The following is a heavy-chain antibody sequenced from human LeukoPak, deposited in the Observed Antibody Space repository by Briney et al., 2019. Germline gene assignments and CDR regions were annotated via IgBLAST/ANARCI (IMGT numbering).Heavy chain of an antibody. V-gene: IGHV4-39*07. J-gene: IGHJ6*03. CDR3: ASTMVRNRYYYYYMDV. D-gene: IGHD3-10*01. CDR2: IYYSGST. CDR1: GGSISSSSYY. Sequence: SETLSLTCTVSGGSISSSSYYWGWIRQPPGKGLEWIGSIYYSGSTYYNPSLKSRVTISVDTSKNQFSLKLSSVTAADTAVYYCASTMVRNRYYYYYMDVWGKGTTVTVSS.